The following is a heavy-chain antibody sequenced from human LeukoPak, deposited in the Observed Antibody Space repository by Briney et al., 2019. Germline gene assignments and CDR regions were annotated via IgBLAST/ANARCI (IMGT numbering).Heavy chain of an antibody. CDR1: GGSFSGYY. J-gene: IGHJ4*02. CDR2: INHSGST. CDR3: ASGYSSRRFDY. D-gene: IGHD6-13*01. V-gene: IGHV4-34*01. Sequence: SETLSLTCAVYGGSFSGYYWSWIRQPSGKGLEWIGEINHSGSTNYNPSLKSRVTISVDTSKNQFSLKLSSVTAADTAVYYCASGYSSRRFDYWGQGTLVTVSS.